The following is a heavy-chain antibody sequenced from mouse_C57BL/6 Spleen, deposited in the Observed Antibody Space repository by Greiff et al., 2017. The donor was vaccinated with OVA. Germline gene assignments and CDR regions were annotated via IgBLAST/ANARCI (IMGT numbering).Heavy chain of an antibody. Sequence: EVKLVESGEGLVKPGGSLKLSCAASGFTFSSYAMSWVRQTPDKRLAWVAYISRGGDYIYYADTVKGRFTISRDNTSNTLYLQMSSLESEDTAMYYCTRTGTAAMDYWGQGTSVTVSS. J-gene: IGHJ4*01. CDR2: ISRGGDYI. D-gene: IGHD4-1*01. V-gene: IGHV5-9-1*02. CDR3: TRTGTAAMDY. CDR1: GFTFSSYA.